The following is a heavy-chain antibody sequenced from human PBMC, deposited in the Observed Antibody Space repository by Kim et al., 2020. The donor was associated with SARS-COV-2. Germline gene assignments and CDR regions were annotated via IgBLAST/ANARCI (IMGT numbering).Heavy chain of an antibody. D-gene: IGHD3-22*01. V-gene: IGHV3-13*01. J-gene: IGHJ6*02. Sequence: YPGSMNGRFTISRENAKNSLYLQMNSLSAGDTAVYYCARGDDSSGKGMDVWGQGTTVTVSS. CDR3: ARGDDSSGKGMDV.